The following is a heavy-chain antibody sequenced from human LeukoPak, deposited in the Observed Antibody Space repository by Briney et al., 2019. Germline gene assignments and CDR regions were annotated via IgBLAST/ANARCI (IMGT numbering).Heavy chain of an antibody. D-gene: IGHD2-2*01. CDR3: AKGVGRGSSSK. Sequence: GGSLRLSCAASGFTFSSYGMHWVRQAPGKGLGWVAVISYDGSNKYYADSVKGRFTISRDNSKNTLYLQMNSLRAEDTAVYYCAKGVGRGSSSKWGQGTLVTVSS. V-gene: IGHV3-30*18. CDR1: GFTFSSYG. CDR2: ISYDGSNK. J-gene: IGHJ4*02.